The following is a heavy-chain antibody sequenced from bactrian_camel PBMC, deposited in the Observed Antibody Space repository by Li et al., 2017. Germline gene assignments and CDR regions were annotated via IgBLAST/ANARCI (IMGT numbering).Heavy chain of an antibody. J-gene: IGHJ4*01. Sequence: HVQLVESGGDSVQAGGSLRLSCVASGDGSFFGKRVAWFRQAPGKEREGVATIDSDARTSYIDDVKGRFTISEDKAKNTLYLQMNSLEPEDTAMYYCAVDLSLAGFMGCRERRLSGLSFWGQGTQVTVS. V-gene: IGHV3S53*01. CDR2: IDSDART. CDR1: GDGSFFGKR. D-gene: IGHD3*01. CDR3: AVDLSLAGFMGCRERRLSGLSF.